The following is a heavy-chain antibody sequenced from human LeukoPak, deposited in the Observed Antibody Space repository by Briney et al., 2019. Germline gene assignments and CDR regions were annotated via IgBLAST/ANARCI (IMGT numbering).Heavy chain of an antibody. J-gene: IGHJ4*02. Sequence: SETLSLTCIVSGGSISSISSNNYHWGWIRQPPGKGLEWIGSIYYSGSTYYNPSLKSRVTISVDTSKNQFSLKLSSVTAADTAVYYCTSRYNWNDGHDYWGQGTLVTVSS. D-gene: IGHD1-1*01. CDR3: TSRYNWNDGHDY. V-gene: IGHV4-39*07. CDR1: GGSISSISSNNYH. CDR2: IYYSGST.